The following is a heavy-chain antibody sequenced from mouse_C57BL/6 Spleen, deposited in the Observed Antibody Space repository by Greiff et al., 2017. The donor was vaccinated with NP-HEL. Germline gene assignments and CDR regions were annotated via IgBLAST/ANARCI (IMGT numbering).Heavy chain of an antibody. V-gene: IGHV1-42*01. CDR1: GYSFTGYY. CDR3: ARNYDYDGDYFDY. D-gene: IGHD2-4*01. J-gene: IGHJ2*01. Sequence: EVQLQQSGPELVKPGASVKISCKASGYSFTGYYMNWVKQSPEKSLEWIGEINPSTGGTTYNQKFKAKATLTVDKSSSTAYMQLKSLTSEDSAVYYCARNYDYDGDYFDYWGQGTTLTVSS. CDR2: INPSTGGT.